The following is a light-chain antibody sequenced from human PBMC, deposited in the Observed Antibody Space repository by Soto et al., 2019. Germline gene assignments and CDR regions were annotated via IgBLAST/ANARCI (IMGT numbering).Light chain of an antibody. J-gene: IGKJ5*01. CDR1: QSVSIK. Sequence: EIVMTQSPATLSVSPGERATLSCRASQSVSIKLAWYQQKPGQAPRLLIYEASSRATGVPARFIGSGSGTDFTLTISSLEPEDFAIYYCQKRGNWPHFGQGTRLEIK. CDR2: EAS. CDR3: QKRGNWPH. V-gene: IGKV3-11*01.